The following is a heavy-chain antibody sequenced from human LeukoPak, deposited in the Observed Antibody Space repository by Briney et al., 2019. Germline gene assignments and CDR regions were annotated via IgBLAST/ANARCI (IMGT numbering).Heavy chain of an antibody. CDR2: IYPGDSDT. Sequence: GESLKISCKGSGYSFSRNYWIGWVRQMPGKRLEWMGIIYPGDSDTRYSPSFQGQVTISADKSISTAYLQWSSLKASDTAMYYCARHDQGGATTLDYWGQGTLVTVSS. CDR1: GYSFSRNYW. V-gene: IGHV5-51*01. D-gene: IGHD1-26*01. J-gene: IGHJ4*02. CDR3: ARHDQGGATTLDY.